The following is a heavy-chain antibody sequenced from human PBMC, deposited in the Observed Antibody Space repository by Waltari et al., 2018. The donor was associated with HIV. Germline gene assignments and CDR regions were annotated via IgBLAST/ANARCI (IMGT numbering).Heavy chain of an antibody. CDR2: IYRGGSR. Sequence: EVQLVESGGGLVQPGGSLRLSCAASGFTVSSNYMRWVRQAPGKGPEWVSGIYRGGSRYYADSVKGRFPISRDNSKNTLYLQMNSLRAEDTAVYYCVSIAYCGGDCYPRGMDVWGQGPTVTVSS. D-gene: IGHD2-21*02. V-gene: IGHV3-66*01. J-gene: IGHJ6*02. CDR1: GFTVSSNY. CDR3: VSIAYCGGDCYPRGMDV.